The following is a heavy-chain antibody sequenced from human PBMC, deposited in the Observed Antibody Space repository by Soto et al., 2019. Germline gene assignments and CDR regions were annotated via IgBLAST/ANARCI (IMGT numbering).Heavy chain of an antibody. CDR2: IYSTGSP. V-gene: IGHV4-59*11. J-gene: IGHJ6*02. CDR3: AGQLRDLALSVDL. Sequence: PSETLSLTCTVSGGSITSHYWSWIRQPPGKGLEWLGYIYSTGSPTYNPSLKSRVTISVATSKNQFSLKLSSVTAADTAVYYCAGQLRDLALSVDLWGQGTTVTVSS. CDR1: GGSITSHY. D-gene: IGHD3-16*02.